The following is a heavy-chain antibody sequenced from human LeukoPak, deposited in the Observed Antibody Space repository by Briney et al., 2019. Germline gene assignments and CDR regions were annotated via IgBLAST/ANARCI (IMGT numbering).Heavy chain of an antibody. J-gene: IGHJ4*02. CDR3: ARDPLTADTGFDY. Sequence: SETLSLTCTVSGGSISSGDYYWSWIRQPPGKGLEWIGYIYYSGSTYYNPSLKSRVTISVDTSKNQFSLKLSSVTAADTAVYYCARDPLTADTGFDYWDQGTLVTVSS. CDR2: IYYSGST. D-gene: IGHD5-18*01. CDR1: GGSISSGDYY. V-gene: IGHV4-30-4*01.